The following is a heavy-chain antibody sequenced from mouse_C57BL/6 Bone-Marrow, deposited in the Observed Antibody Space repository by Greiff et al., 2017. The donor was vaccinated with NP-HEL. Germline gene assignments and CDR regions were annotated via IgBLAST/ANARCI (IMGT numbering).Heavy chain of an antibody. CDR1: GYTFTSYG. V-gene: IGHV1-81*01. Sequence: QVQLKQSGAELARPGASVKLSCKASGYTFTSYGISWVKQRTGQGLEWIGEIYPRSGNTYYNEKFKGKATLTADKSSSTAYMALRSLTSEDSAVYFCARLGGYAWFAYWGQGTLVTVSA. J-gene: IGHJ3*01. CDR2: IYPRSGNT. D-gene: IGHD2-2*01. CDR3: ARLGGYAWFAY.